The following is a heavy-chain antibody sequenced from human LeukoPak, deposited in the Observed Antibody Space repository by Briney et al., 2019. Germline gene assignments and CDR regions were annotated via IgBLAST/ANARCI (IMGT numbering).Heavy chain of an antibody. CDR1: GFTFSSYA. D-gene: IGHD3-16*02. CDR2: ISYDGSNK. J-gene: IGHJ6*02. Sequence: GGSLRLSCAASGFTFSSYAMHWVRQAPGKGLEWVAVISYDGSNKYYADSVKGRFTISRDNSKNTLYLQMNSLRAEDTAVYYCARERRVGELSSYYYGMDVWGQGTTVTVSS. V-gene: IGHV3-30-3*01. CDR3: ARERRVGELSSYYYGMDV.